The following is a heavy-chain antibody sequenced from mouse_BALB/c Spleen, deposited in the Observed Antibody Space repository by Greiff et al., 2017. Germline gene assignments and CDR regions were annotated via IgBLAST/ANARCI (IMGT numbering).Heavy chain of an antibody. V-gene: IGHV14-1*02. J-gene: IGHJ3*01. Sequence: VQLQQSGAELVRPGALVKLSCKASGFNIKDYYMHWVKQRPEQGLEWIGWIDPENGNTIYDPKFQGKASITADTSSNTAYLQLSSLTSEDTAVYYCARGDGGAWFAYWGQGTLVTVSA. CDR2: IDPENGNT. CDR1: GFNIKDYY. CDR3: ARGDGGAWFAY.